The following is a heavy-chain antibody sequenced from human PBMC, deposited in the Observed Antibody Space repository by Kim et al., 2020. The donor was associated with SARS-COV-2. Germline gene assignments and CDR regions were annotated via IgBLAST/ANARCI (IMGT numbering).Heavy chain of an antibody. V-gene: IGHV3-23*01. CDR1: GFIFSSYP. CDR2: ISDSGDIT. Sequence: GGSLRLSCAASGFIFSSYPMVWVRQAPGKGLDWVSVISDSGDITYYSDSVEGRFTVSRDNSKNTLFLQMNSLRAEDSAVYYCVKMVWTWQLLYYVDYGGRGTRVTVSS. J-gene: IGHJ4*01. CDR3: VKMVWTWQLLYYVDY. D-gene: IGHD1-20*01.